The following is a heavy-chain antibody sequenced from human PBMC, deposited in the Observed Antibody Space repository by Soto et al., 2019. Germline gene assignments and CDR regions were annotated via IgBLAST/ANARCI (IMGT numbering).Heavy chain of an antibody. CDR2: IYYSWST. Sequence: PSETLSLTCTVSGGSISSGDYYWSWIRQPPGKGLEWIGYIYYSWSTYYNPSLKSRVTISLDTSKNQFSLKLSSVTAADTAVYYCDREDYCSGGSCDWVWLDPWGQGTMVTVSS. CDR1: GGSISSGDYY. V-gene: IGHV4-30-4*01. D-gene: IGHD2-15*01. J-gene: IGHJ5*02. CDR3: DREDYCSGGSCDWVWLDP.